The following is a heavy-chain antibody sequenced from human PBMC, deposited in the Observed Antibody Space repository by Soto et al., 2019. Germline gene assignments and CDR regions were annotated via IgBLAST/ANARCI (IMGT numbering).Heavy chain of an antibody. CDR3: AGDAPTLRIYDLFDL. Sequence: QIQLVQSGGEVKKPGASVKVSCKASGYTFLHYGISWVRQAPGQGLQWVGWISAYNGDRNYAQNFQDRLTLTTDPSTSTAFLELRSLTSDDTAVYFCAGDAPTLRIYDLFDLWCQGTMVTVSS. D-gene: IGHD5-12*01. CDR2: ISAYNGDR. V-gene: IGHV1-18*01. J-gene: IGHJ3*01. CDR1: GYTFLHYG.